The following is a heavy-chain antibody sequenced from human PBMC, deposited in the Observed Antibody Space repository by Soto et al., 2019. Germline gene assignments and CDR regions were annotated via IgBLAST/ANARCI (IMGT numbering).Heavy chain of an antibody. CDR1: GFTFSTYP. V-gene: IGHV3-23*01. Sequence: GGSLRLCCAASGFTFSTYPMSWVRQAPGKGLEWVSAISGSGGSTYYADSVKGRFTISRDNSKNTLYLQMNSLRAEDTAVYYCAKAIIGEYRYFDYWCQRTLVTVS. D-gene: IGHD4-17*01. CDR2: ISGSGGST. CDR3: AKAIIGEYRYFDY. J-gene: IGHJ4*02.